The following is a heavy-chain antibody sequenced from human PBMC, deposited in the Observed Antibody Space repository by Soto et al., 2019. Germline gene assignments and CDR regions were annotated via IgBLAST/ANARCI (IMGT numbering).Heavy chain of an antibody. V-gene: IGHV3-23*01. Sequence: VQLLESGGGLVQPGGSLRLSCAASGFTFRNFAMSWLRQAPGKGLEWVSDISGSGGSTYYADSVKGRCTTPRDNCKHMLYLQMNNLKAADTAMYYCANDWGPDWNDEDFHPWGRGTLDPVSS. CDR2: ISGSGGST. D-gene: IGHD1-1*01. J-gene: IGHJ1*01. CDR1: GFTFRNFA. CDR3: ANDWGPDWNDEDFHP.